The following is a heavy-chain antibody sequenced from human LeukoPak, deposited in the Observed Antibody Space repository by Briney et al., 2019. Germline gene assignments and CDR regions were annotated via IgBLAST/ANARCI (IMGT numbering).Heavy chain of an antibody. J-gene: IGHJ4*02. D-gene: IGHD3-22*01. CDR2: INPSGGSP. CDR1: GYTFTSYY. Sequence: ASVKVSCKASGYTFTSYYLHWVRQAPGQGLEWMGIINPSGGSPTYAQKIQGRVTMTRDTSTSAVYMELSSLTSEDTAIYYCARDLYERDSSGHYGGGFDYWGQGTLVTVSS. V-gene: IGHV1-46*01. CDR3: ARDLYERDSSGHYGGGFDY.